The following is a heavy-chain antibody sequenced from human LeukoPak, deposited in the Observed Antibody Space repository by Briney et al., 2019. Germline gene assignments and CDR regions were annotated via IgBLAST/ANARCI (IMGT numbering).Heavy chain of an antibody. CDR3: ARGGPDIVVVPAGDAFDI. CDR1: GFTFSGYA. Sequence: GGSLRLSCAASGFTFSGYAMSWVRQAPGKGLEWVSGISGSGGSTYSADSVKGRFTISRDSSKNTLYVQMNSLRAEDTAVYYCARGGPDIVVVPAGDAFDIWGQGTMVTVSS. CDR2: ISGSGGST. D-gene: IGHD2-2*01. V-gene: IGHV3-23*01. J-gene: IGHJ3*02.